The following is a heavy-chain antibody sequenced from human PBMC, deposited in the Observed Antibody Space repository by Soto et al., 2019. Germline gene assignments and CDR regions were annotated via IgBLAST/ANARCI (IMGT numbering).Heavy chain of an antibody. CDR1: GGTFSSYA. Sequence: QVQLVQSGAEVEKPGSSVKVSCKASGGTFSSYAISWVRQAPGQGLEWMGGVIPIFGTANYAHKFEGRDTITADESTSKAYMELSSVRSEETAVYYCARYPNSCSWYEWGWFDPLGQGNLVTVSS. J-gene: IGHJ5*02. CDR3: ARYPNSCSWYEWGWFDP. D-gene: IGHD6-13*01. CDR2: VIPIFGTA. V-gene: IGHV1-69*19.